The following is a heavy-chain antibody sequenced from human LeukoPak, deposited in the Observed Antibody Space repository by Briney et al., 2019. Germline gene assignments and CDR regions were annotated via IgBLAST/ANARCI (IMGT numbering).Heavy chain of an antibody. Sequence: PGGSLRLSCAASGFTFSSYWMSWVRQAPGKGLEWVANIKQDGSEKYYVDSVKGRFTISRDNAKNSLYLQMNSLRAEDTAVYYCAREFFHQLLWFGEPPGVWYFDLWGRGTLVTVSS. CDR1: GFTFSSYW. J-gene: IGHJ2*01. CDR3: AREFFHQLLWFGEPPGVWYFDL. D-gene: IGHD3-10*01. V-gene: IGHV3-7*01. CDR2: IKQDGSEK.